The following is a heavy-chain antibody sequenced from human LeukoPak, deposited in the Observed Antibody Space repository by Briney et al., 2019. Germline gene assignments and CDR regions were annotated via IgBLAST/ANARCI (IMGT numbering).Heavy chain of an antibody. CDR3: AKAEYYYDSSGYYLFDC. D-gene: IGHD3-22*01. J-gene: IGHJ4*02. Sequence: GGSLRLSCAASGFTFSSYAMSWVRQAPGKGLEWVSAISGSGGSTYYADSVKGRFTISRDNSKNTLYLQMNSLRAEDTAVYYCAKAEYYYDSSGYYLFDCWGQGTLVTVSS. CDR1: GFTFSSYA. V-gene: IGHV3-23*01. CDR2: ISGSGGST.